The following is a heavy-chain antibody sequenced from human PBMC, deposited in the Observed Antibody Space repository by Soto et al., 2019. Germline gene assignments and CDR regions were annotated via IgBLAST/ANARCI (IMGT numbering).Heavy chain of an antibody. V-gene: IGHV4-59*01. J-gene: IGHJ5*02. CDR1: GGSISTYS. Sequence: SETLSLTCTVSGGSISTYSWSWIRQPPGKGLEWIAYIYYSGSTNYNPSLKSRVTISLDTSKNQFSLKLSSVTAADTAVYYCARGIAVAGTYNWFDPWGQGTLVTVSS. CDR2: IYYSGST. CDR3: ARGIAVAGTYNWFDP. D-gene: IGHD6-19*01.